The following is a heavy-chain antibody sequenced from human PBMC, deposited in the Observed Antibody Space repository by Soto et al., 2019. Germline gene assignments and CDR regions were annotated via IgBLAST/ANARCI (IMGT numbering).Heavy chain of an antibody. CDR3: ASSSIAAAGPFEY. J-gene: IGHJ4*02. CDR1: GSTITAYG. V-gene: IGHV1-18*01. D-gene: IGHD6-13*01. CDR2: ISSHNGNT. Sequence: QVQLVQSGDEVKQPGASVKVSCKASGSTITAYGISWVRQAPGQGLEWMAWISSHNGNTYYAQNLQGRVTMTTDTSTSTAYMELRSLRSDDTAVYYCASSSIAAAGPFEYWGQGALVTVSS.